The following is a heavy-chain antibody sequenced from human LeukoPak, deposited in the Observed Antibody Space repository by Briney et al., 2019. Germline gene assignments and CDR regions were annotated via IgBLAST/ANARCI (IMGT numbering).Heavy chain of an antibody. CDR3: ARGENHSSWYFQGYYMDV. V-gene: IGHV3-74*01. D-gene: IGHD6-13*01. CDR2: INSDGSST. CDR1: GFTFSSYW. Sequence: PGGSLRLSCAASGFTFSSYWMHWVRQAPGKGLVWVSRINSDGSSTSYADSVKGRFTISRDNAKNTLYLQMNSLRAEDTAVYYCARGENHSSWYFQGYYMDVWGKGTTVTVSS. J-gene: IGHJ6*03.